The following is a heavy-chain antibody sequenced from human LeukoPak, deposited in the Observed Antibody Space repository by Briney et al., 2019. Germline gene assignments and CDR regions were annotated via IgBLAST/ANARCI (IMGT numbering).Heavy chain of an antibody. D-gene: IGHD2-15*01. CDR3: AKDVVVVAATSFDY. V-gene: IGHV3-23*01. Sequence: GSLRLSCAVSGFTFSSYGMSWVRQAPGKGLEWVSAISGSGGSTYYADSVKGRFTISRDNSKNTLYLQMNSLRAEDTAVYYCAKDVVVVAATSFDYWGQGTLVTVSS. CDR2: ISGSGGST. J-gene: IGHJ4*02. CDR1: GFTFSSYG.